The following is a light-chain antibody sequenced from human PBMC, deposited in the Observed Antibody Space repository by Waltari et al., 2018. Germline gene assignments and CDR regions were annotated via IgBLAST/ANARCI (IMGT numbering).Light chain of an antibody. V-gene: IGKV3-15*01. CDR1: QSVSSN. CDR3: QQYNRWPPIT. CDR2: DAS. J-gene: IGKJ5*01. Sequence: VVLTQSPVTLSASPGESAIISCRASQSVSSNLAWYQQKPGQAPRLLIYDASTRASSIPARFRGSGSGTEFTLTINSLQSEDSATYYCQQYNRWPPITFGQGTRLDIK.